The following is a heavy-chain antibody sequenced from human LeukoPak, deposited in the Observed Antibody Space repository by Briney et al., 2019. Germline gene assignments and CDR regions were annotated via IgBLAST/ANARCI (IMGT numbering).Heavy chain of an antibody. V-gene: IGHV1-2*02. CDR3: ARDIWRANYYDSNGAFDI. Sequence: GASVKVSCKASGYTFTGYYMHWVRQAPGQGLEWMGWINPNSGGTNYAQKFQGRVTMTRDTSISTAYMELSRLRSDDTAVYYCARDIWRANYYDSNGAFDIWGQGTMVTVSS. CDR1: GYTFTGYY. CDR2: INPNSGGT. J-gene: IGHJ3*02. D-gene: IGHD3-22*01.